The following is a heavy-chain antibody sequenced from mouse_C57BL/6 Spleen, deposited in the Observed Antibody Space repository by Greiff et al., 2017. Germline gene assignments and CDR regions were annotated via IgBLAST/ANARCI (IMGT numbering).Heavy chain of an antibody. J-gene: IGHJ2*01. CDR2: IYPGDGDT. D-gene: IGHD1-1*01. CDR1: GYAFSSSW. CDR3: ARDYYGSSNYFDY. V-gene: IGHV1-82*01. Sequence: QVHVKQSGPELVKPGASVKISCKASGYAFSSSWMNWVKQRPGKGLEWIGRIYPGDGDTNYNGKFKGKATLTADKSSSTAYMQLSSLTSEDSAVYFCARDYYGSSNYFDYWGQGTTLTVSS.